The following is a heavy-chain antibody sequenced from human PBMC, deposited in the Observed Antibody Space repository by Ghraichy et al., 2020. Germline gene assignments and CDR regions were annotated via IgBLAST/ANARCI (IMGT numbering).Heavy chain of an antibody. CDR1: GGSISSYY. CDR2: IYYSGST. CDR3: ARGVQWGIAVAGTRYYGMDV. Sequence: SCTVSGGSISSYYWSWIRQPPGKGLEWIGYIYYSGSTNYNPSLKSRVTISVDTSKNQFSLKLSSVTAADTAVYYCARGVQWGIAVAGTRYYGMDVWGQGTTVTVSS. D-gene: IGHD6-19*01. J-gene: IGHJ6*02. V-gene: IGHV4-59*01.